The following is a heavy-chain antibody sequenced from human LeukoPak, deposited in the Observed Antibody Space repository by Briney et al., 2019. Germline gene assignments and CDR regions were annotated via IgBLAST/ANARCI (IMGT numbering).Heavy chain of an antibody. CDR3: ATHYYYDSSGYYRGGNAFDI. J-gene: IGHJ3*02. CDR2: IYYSGST. V-gene: IGHV4-59*01. D-gene: IGHD3-22*01. CDR1: GGSISSYY. Sequence: PETLSLTCTVSGGSISSYYWSWIRQPPGKGLEWIGYIYYSGSTNYNPSLKSRVTISVDTSKNQFSLKLSSVTAADTAVYYCATHYYYDSSGYYRGGNAFDIWGQGTMVTVSS.